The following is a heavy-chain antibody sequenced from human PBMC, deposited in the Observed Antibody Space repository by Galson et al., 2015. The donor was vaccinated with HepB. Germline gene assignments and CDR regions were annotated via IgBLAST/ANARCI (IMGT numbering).Heavy chain of an antibody. CDR1: GYTFTGYN. D-gene: IGHD6-19*01. CDR2: ISPNSGAT. J-gene: IGHJ6*02. CDR3: ARGSSGWTDYYYYYGMDV. Sequence: SVKVSCKASGYTFTGYNVHWVRQAPGQGLEWMGRISPNSGATNYAQKFQGRVTMTRDTSITTAYMELSRLTSDDTAVYYCARGSSGWTDYYYYYGMDVWGQGTTVTISS. V-gene: IGHV1-2*06.